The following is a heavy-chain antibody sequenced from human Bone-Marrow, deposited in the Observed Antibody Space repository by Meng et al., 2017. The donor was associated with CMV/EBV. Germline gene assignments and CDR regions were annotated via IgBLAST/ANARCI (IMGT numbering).Heavy chain of an antibody. CDR3: ATSPGYPREFGY. CDR1: GGSVSSDSYY. Sequence: TGSGGSVSSDSYYWSWIRQPPGKGLEYIGFIHYSGSTNYNPSLMSRVTISLDTSKNQFSLKLSSVTAADTAVYYCATSPGYPREFGYWGQGTLVTVSS. D-gene: IGHD3-10*01. V-gene: IGHV4-61*01. J-gene: IGHJ4*02. CDR2: IHYSGST.